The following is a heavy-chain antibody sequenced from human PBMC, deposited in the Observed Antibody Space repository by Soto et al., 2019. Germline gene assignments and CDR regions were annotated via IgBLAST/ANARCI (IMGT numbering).Heavy chain of an antibody. Sequence: QVQLVQSGAEVKKPGASVKVSCKPSGYTFTSYDIHWVRQATGQGLEWMGWMNPNSGNTGYAQKFQGRVTMTRNTSISTAYMELSSLRSEDTAVYYCARERTGTTSMDVWGQGTTVTVSS. J-gene: IGHJ6*02. CDR1: GYTFTSYD. D-gene: IGHD1-1*01. V-gene: IGHV1-8*01. CDR2: MNPNSGNT. CDR3: ARERTGTTSMDV.